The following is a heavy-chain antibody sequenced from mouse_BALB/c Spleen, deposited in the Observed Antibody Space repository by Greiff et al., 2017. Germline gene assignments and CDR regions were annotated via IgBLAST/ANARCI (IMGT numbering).Heavy chain of an antibody. CDR2: IDPANGNT. J-gene: IGHJ3*01. Sequence: VHVKQSGAELVKPGASVKLSCTASGFNIKDTYMHWVKQRPEQGLEWIGRIDPANGNTKYDPKFQGKATITADTSSNTAYLQLSSLTSEDTAVYYCARSLGFAYWGQGTLVTVSA. CDR1: GFNIKDTY. D-gene: IGHD6-2*01. CDR3: ARSLGFAY. V-gene: IGHV14-3*02.